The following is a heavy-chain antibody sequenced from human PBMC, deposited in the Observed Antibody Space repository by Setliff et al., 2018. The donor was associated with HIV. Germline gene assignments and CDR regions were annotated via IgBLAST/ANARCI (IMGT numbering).Heavy chain of an antibody. CDR3: ATSPAGEILGSRPFYCDY. V-gene: IGHV4-31*03. J-gene: IGHJ4*02. CDR2: IYYSGST. Sequence: PSETLSLTCTVSGGSISSGGYYWSWIRQHPGKGLEWIGYIYYSGSTYYNPSLKSRVTISVDTSKNQFSLKMRSVTAADTAVYYCATSPAGEILGSRPFYCDYWGQGTLVTVSS. CDR1: GGSISSGGYY. D-gene: IGHD3-10*01.